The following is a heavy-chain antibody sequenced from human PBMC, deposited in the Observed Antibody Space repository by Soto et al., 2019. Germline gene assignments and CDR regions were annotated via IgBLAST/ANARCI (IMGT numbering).Heavy chain of an antibody. D-gene: IGHD2-8*01. J-gene: IGHJ4*02. CDR3: AKGREMVGPYPHDDY. V-gene: IGHV3-23*01. Sequence: GGSLRLSCAASGFTFSSCAMGWVRQAPGKGLEWVSDIIDSGGSTYYADSVKGRFTISRDNSKSTLYLQMNSLRAEDTAVYYCAKGREMVGPYPHDDYWGQGTLVTVSS. CDR2: IIDSGGST. CDR1: GFTFSSCA.